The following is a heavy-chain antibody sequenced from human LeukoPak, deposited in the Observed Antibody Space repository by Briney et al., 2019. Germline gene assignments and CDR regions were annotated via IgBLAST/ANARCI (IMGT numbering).Heavy chain of an antibody. CDR2: IRYDGSNK. D-gene: IGHD2-2*01. Sequence: PGGSLRLSCAASGFTFSSYGMHWVRQAPGKGLEWVAFIRYDGSNKYYADSVRGRFTISRDNSKNTLYLQMNSLRAEDTAVYYCAKGMVPAARGWFDPWGQGTLVTVSS. V-gene: IGHV3-30*02. J-gene: IGHJ5*02. CDR1: GFTFSSYG. CDR3: AKGMVPAARGWFDP.